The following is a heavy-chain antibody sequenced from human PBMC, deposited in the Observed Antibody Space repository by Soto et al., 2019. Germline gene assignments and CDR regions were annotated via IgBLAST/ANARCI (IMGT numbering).Heavy chain of an antibody. CDR2: IYNSGSA. J-gene: IGHJ5*02. CDR3: ARXHYDTSAYYYGLSWFDP. D-gene: IGHD3-22*01. CDR1: GGSISGGGYY. Sequence: SETLSLTCTVAGGSISGGGYYWSWIRHFPGKGLEWIGHIYNSGSAYYNPSLKSRLSISGDTSKNEFSLRLSSVTAADSAVYHCARXHYDTSAYYYGLSWFDPWGQGTLVTVSS. V-gene: IGHV4-31*03.